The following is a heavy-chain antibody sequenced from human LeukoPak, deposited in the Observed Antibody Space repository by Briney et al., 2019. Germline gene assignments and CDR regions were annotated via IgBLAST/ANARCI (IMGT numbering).Heavy chain of an antibody. J-gene: IGHJ4*02. CDR2: IYYSGGT. CDR1: GGSXXXYY. D-gene: IGHD4-17*01. Sequence: LXXXXSGGSXXXYYWXWIRQPPGKGLEWIGYIYYSGGTNYNPSLKSRVTISVDTSKNQFSLKLSSVTAADTAVYYCARGRTTNFDYWGQGTLVTVSS. V-gene: IGHV4-59*01. CDR3: ARGRTTNFDY.